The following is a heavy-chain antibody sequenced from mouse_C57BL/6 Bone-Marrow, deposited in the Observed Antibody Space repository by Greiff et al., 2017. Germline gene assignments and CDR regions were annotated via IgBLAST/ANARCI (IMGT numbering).Heavy chain of an antibody. CDR1: GYTFTSYW. CDR3: ARERIFYYGSFAY. CDR2: IHPDSGST. V-gene: IGHV1-55*01. J-gene: IGHJ3*01. Sequence: VQLQQSGAELVKPGASVKMSCKASGYTFTSYWMTWVKQRPGQGLEWIGVIHPDSGSTNYNEKFKSKATLTVDTSSSTAYMQLSSLTSEDSAVYYCARERIFYYGSFAYWGQGPLVTVSA. D-gene: IGHD1-1*01.